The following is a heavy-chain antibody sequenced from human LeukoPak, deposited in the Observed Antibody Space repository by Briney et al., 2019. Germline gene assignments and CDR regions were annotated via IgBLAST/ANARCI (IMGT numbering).Heavy chain of an antibody. CDR1: GFTFSSYA. Sequence: GGSLRLSCAASGFTFSSYAMRWVRQAPGKGLEWVAVITYDGSNQYYADSVKGRFTISRDNSKSTLFLQMNSLRVEDTAAYFCARESGRGGYDIGLWGQGTLVTVSS. CDR3: ARESGRGGYDIGL. J-gene: IGHJ5*02. CDR2: ITYDGSNQ. V-gene: IGHV3-30-3*01. D-gene: IGHD3-9*01.